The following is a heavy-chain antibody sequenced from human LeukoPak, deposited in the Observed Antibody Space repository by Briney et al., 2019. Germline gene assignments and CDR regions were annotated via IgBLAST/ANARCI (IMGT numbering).Heavy chain of an antibody. V-gene: IGHV3-64D*06. D-gene: IGHD2-8*01. CDR1: GFTFSSYA. Sequence: PGGSLRLSCSASGFTFSSYAMYWVRQAPGKGLEYVSAISDNGGYTYYADSVKGRFTISRDNSKNTVYLQMTSLRGEDTAVYYCVKALMGGINWGQGTLVTVSS. CDR2: ISDNGGYT. CDR3: VKALMGGIN. J-gene: IGHJ4*02.